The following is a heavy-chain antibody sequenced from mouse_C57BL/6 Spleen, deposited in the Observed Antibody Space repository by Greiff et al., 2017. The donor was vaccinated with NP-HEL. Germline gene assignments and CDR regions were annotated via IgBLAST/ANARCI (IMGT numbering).Heavy chain of an antibody. Sequence: LKESGAELVRPGASVTLSCKASGYTFTDYEMHWVKQTPVHGLEWIGAIDPETGGTAYNQKFKGKAILTADKSSSTAYMELRSLTSEDSAVYYCTRFGSFAYWGQGTLVTVSA. V-gene: IGHV1-15*01. D-gene: IGHD2-2*01. J-gene: IGHJ3*01. CDR3: TRFGSFAY. CDR1: GYTFTDYE. CDR2: IDPETGGT.